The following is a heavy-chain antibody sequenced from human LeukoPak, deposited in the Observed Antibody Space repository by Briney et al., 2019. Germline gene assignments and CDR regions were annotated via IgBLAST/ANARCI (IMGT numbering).Heavy chain of an antibody. J-gene: IGHJ4*02. CDR1: GYTFTSYG. V-gene: IGHV1-18*01. D-gene: IGHD3-3*01. Sequence: ASVKVSCKASGYTFTSYGISWVRQAPGQGLEWMGWISAYNGNTNYAQKLQGRVTMTTDTSTSTAYRELRSLRSDDTAVYYCARDRSYYDFWSGYSDFDYWGQGTLVTVSS. CDR2: ISAYNGNT. CDR3: ARDRSYYDFWSGYSDFDY.